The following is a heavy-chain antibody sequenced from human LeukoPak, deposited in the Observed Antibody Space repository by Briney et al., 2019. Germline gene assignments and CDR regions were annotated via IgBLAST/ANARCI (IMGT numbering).Heavy chain of an antibody. V-gene: IGHV4-59*01. Sequence: SETLSLTCTASGVSISSYYWSWIRQPLGKGLECGGYIYYSGSTNYNPSLKSRVTISVDTSKNQFSLKLSSVTAADTAVYYCARRREAVADDAFDIWGQGTMVTVSS. J-gene: IGHJ3*02. D-gene: IGHD6-19*01. CDR2: IYYSGST. CDR1: GVSISSYY. CDR3: ARRREAVADDAFDI.